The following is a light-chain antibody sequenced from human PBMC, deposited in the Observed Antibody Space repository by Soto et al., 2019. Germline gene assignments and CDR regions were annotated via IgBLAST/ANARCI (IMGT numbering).Light chain of an antibody. J-gene: IGKJ2*01. V-gene: IGKV1-39*01. Sequence: DILLTQSPTSLSASVGDTVTITCRASQSISVNLNWYQHRPGEAPKVLIYASSTLSTGAPSRFSGSGVGTDFSLPISSVQLEDFATYYCQQTYTTRPYTFGQGTKLEFK. CDR2: ASS. CDR1: QSISVN. CDR3: QQTYTTRPYT.